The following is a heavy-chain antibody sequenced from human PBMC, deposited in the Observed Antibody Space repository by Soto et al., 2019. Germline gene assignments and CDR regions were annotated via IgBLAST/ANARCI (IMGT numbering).Heavy chain of an antibody. V-gene: IGHV3-30-3*01. Sequence: GGSLRLSCAASGFTFSSYAMHWVRQAPGKGLEWVAVISYDGSNKYYADSVKGRFTISRDNSKNTLYLQMNSLRAEDTAVYYCARDLENYSDSSGYGYWGQGTLVTVSS. J-gene: IGHJ4*02. D-gene: IGHD3-22*01. CDR1: GFTFSSYA. CDR2: ISYDGSNK. CDR3: ARDLENYSDSSGYGY.